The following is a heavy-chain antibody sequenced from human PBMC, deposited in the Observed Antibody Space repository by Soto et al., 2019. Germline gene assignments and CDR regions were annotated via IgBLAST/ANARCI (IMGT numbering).Heavy chain of an antibody. Sequence: GWSLRLSCAASGFIFSNYWMSWVRQAPGKGLEWVANIKQDGSEKYYMDSVRGRFTISRDNAKNSLYLQMNSLRAEDTAVYYCATHSAWLLNYWGPGTLVTLSS. D-gene: IGHD3-22*01. CDR3: ATHSAWLLNY. CDR1: GFIFSNYW. CDR2: IKQDGSEK. V-gene: IGHV3-7*01. J-gene: IGHJ4*02.